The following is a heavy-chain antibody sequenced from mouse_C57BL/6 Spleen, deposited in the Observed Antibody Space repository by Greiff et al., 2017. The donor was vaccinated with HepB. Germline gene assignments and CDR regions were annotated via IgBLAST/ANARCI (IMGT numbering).Heavy chain of an antibody. V-gene: IGHV1-82*01. CDR2: IYPGDGDT. J-gene: IGHJ2*01. D-gene: IGHD1-1*01. Sequence: QVQLQQSGPELVKPGASVKISCKASGYAFSSSWMNWVKQRPGKGLEWIGRIYPGDGDTNYNGKFKGKATLTADKSSSTAYMQLSSLTSEDSAVYFCARSRGTTVLDYWGQGTTLTVSS. CDR1: GYAFSSSW. CDR3: ARSRGTTVLDY.